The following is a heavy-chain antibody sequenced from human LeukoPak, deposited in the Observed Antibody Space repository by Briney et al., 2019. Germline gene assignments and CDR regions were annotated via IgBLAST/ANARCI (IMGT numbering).Heavy chain of an antibody. CDR1: GFSFSSYG. Sequence: GGSLRLSCAASGFSFSSYGMNWVRQAPGKGLEWVSAITGSGASTYYADSVKGRFTISRDNSKNTVYLLMNNLRAEDTAVYYCAKDLSPGLRWGQGTLVTVSS. V-gene: IGHV3-23*01. CDR3: AKDLSPGLR. J-gene: IGHJ4*02. CDR2: ITGSGAST. D-gene: IGHD2-21*01.